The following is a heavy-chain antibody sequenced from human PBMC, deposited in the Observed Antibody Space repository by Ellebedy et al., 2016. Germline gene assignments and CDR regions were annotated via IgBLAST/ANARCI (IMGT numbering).Heavy chain of an antibody. CDR3: ARPGYSSGAYWFDP. CDR1: GYTFTSYG. Sequence: GESLKISCKASGYTFTSYGISWVRQAPGQGLEWMGWISAYNGNTNYAQKLQGRVTMTTDTSTSTAYMELRSLRSDDTAVYYCARPGYSSGAYWFDPWGQGTLVTVSS. D-gene: IGHD6-19*01. V-gene: IGHV1-18*04. CDR2: ISAYNGNT. J-gene: IGHJ5*02.